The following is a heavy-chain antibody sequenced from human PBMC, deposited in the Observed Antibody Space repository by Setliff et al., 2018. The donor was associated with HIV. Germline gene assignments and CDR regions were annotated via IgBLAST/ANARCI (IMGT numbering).Heavy chain of an antibody. Sequence: ASVKVSCKASGDTFSNVLITWVRQAPGQGLEWMGWISAYNGHTNYAQKFQGRVTMTTDTSTSTAYMELRSLRSDDTAVYICASSWSRVPYYGMDVWGQGTTVTVSS. CDR2: ISAYNGHT. CDR3: ASSWSRVPYYGMDV. CDR1: GDTFSNVL. V-gene: IGHV1-18*01. J-gene: IGHJ6*02. D-gene: IGHD6-13*01.